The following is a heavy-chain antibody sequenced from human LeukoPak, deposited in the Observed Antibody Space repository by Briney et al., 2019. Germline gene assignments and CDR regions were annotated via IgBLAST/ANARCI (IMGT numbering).Heavy chain of an antibody. CDR3: ATDIARRPGGGDYFDY. J-gene: IGHJ4*02. V-gene: IGHV1-69*04. CDR1: GGTFSSYA. D-gene: IGHD3-16*01. Sequence: GASVKVSCKASGGTFSSYAISWVRQAPGQGLEWMGRIIPILGIANYAQKFQGRVTITADKSTSTAYMELSSLRSEDTAVYYCATDIARRPGGGDYFDYWGQGTLVTVSS. CDR2: IIPILGIA.